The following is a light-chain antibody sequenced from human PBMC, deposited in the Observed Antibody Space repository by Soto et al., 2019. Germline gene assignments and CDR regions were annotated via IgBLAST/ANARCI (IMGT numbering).Light chain of an antibody. V-gene: IGLV2-8*01. J-gene: IGLJ2*01. CDR2: EVS. CDR3: SAYSGRVHVI. CDR1: SDDVGRYNY. Sequence: QPVLSQPPSASGSPGQSVTVSCTGLSDDVGRYNYVSWYQQHPGKAPKLIIYEVSKRPSGVPDRFSGSKSGDTASLTVSGLQVEDEADYYCSAYSGRVHVIFGGGTKVTVL.